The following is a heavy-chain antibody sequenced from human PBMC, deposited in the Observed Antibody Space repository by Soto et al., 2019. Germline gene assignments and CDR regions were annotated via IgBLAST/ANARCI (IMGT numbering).Heavy chain of an antibody. Sequence: GGSLRLSCAASGFTFSSYAMSWVRQAPGKGLEWVSAISGSGGGTYYADSVKGRFTISRDNSKNTLYLQMNSLRAEDTAVYYCAKKPHYYDSSGYYHMLDYWGQGTLVTVSS. CDR3: AKKPHYYDSSGYYHMLDY. V-gene: IGHV3-23*01. D-gene: IGHD3-22*01. J-gene: IGHJ4*02. CDR2: ISGSGGGT. CDR1: GFTFSSYA.